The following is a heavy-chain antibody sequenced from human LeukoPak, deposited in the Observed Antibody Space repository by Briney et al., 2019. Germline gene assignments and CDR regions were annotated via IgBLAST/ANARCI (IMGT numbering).Heavy chain of an antibody. CDR3: ASFTVAQLNAFDI. Sequence: GGSLRLSCAASGFTFSNYNMNWVRQAPGKGLEWVSSISSSSSYIYYADSVKGRFTISRDDAKNSLYLQMNSLRAEDTAVYYCASFTVAQLNAFDIWGQGTMVTVSS. V-gene: IGHV3-21*01. CDR2: ISSSSSYI. J-gene: IGHJ3*02. CDR1: GFTFSNYN. D-gene: IGHD4-23*01.